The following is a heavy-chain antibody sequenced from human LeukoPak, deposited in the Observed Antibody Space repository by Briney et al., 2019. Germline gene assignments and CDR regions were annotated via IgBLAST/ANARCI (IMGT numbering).Heavy chain of an antibody. CDR1: GFTVSRNY. Sequence: GGSLRLSCAASGFTVSRNYMSWVRQAPGKALEWVSATHSGGSTYYADSVKGRFTVSSDSSKNTLYLQMNSLQAEDTAIYYCARAQDYCSGSTCYGYFQYWGQGTLVTVSS. CDR2: THSGGST. V-gene: IGHV3-53*01. D-gene: IGHD2-15*01. J-gene: IGHJ1*01. CDR3: ARAQDYCSGSTCYGYFQY.